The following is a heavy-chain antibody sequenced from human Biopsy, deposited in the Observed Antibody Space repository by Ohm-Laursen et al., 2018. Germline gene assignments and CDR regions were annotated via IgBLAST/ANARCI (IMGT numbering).Heavy chain of an antibody. V-gene: IGHV3-48*03. CDR3: TRLAYYYYYGMDV. CDR2: ITGSSSTI. Sequence: SLRLSCAASGFTFNSHEMNWVRQAPGKGPEWISYITGSSSTIYYADSVKGRFTISRDNAKNSLYLQMNSLRAEDTAVYYCTRLAYYYYYGMDVWGQGTTVTVSS. CDR1: GFTFNSHE. D-gene: IGHD2-21*01. J-gene: IGHJ6*02.